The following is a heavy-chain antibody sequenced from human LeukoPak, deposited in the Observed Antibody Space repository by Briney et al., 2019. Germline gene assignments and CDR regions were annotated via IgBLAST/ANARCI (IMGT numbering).Heavy chain of an antibody. CDR2: IYHSGRT. CDR1: GYSISSGYY. V-gene: IGHV4-38-2*01. J-gene: IGHJ5*02. CDR3: ARTHSDFWSGYPLRFDP. Sequence: SETLSLTCAVSGYSISSGYYWGWIRQPPGKGLEWIGSIYHSGRTYYNPSLKSRVTISVDTSKNQFSLKLSSVTAADTAVYYCARTHSDFWSGYPLRFDPWGQGTLVTVSS. D-gene: IGHD3-3*01.